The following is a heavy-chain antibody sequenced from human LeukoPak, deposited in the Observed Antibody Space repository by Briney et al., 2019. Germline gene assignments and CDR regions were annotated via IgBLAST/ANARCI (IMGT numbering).Heavy chain of an antibody. CDR2: ISAYNGNT. Sequence: GASVKVSCKASGYTFTSYGISWVRQAPGQGLEWMGWISAYNGNTNYAQKLQGRVTMTTDTSTSTAYMELRSLRSDDTAVYYCARVGYDFWSGYSSFDYWGQGTLVTVSS. CDR1: GYTFTSYG. J-gene: IGHJ4*02. V-gene: IGHV1-18*01. D-gene: IGHD3-3*01. CDR3: ARVGYDFWSGYSSFDY.